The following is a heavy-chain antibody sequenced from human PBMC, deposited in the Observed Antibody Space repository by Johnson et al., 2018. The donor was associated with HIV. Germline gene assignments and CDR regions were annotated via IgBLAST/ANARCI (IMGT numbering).Heavy chain of an antibody. CDR1: GFTFSNYD. CDR2: IGAAGDT. V-gene: IGHV3-13*01. J-gene: IGHJ3*02. D-gene: IGHD6-6*01. Sequence: VQLVESGGGLVQPGGSLRLSCVASGFTFSNYDMHWVRQATGKGLEWVSVIGAAGDTYYPGSVKGRFTISRENAKHSLYLQMNSLRAGDAAVYYCAKDPNRWEQLAYACDIWGQGTMVTVSS. CDR3: AKDPNRWEQLAYACDI.